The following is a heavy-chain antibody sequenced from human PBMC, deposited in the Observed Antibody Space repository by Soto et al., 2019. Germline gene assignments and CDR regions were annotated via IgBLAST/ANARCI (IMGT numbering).Heavy chain of an antibody. V-gene: IGHV4-31*03. CDR2: IYYSGST. D-gene: IGHD6-19*01. CDR1: GGSISSGGYY. J-gene: IGHJ4*02. CDR3: ASGIVAGTFDY. Sequence: QVQLQESGPGLVKPSQTLSLTCTVSGGSISSGGYYWSWIRQHPGKGLEWIGYIYYSGSTYYNPSLKSXXTXSXXTSKNQCSLKLSSVTAADTAVYYCASGIVAGTFDYWGQGTLVTVSS.